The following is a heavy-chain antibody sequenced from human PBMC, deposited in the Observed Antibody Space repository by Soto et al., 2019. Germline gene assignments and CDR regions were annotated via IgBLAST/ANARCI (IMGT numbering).Heavy chain of an antibody. J-gene: IGHJ4*02. CDR1: GFTVSSNY. D-gene: IGHD6-19*01. Sequence: GGSLRLSCAASGFTVSSNYMSWVRQAPGKGLEWVSVIYSGGSTYYADSVKGRFTISRDNSKNTLYLQMNSLRAEDTAVYYCARDGKSGWYFFDYWGQGTLVTVSS. V-gene: IGHV3-53*01. CDR3: ARDGKSGWYFFDY. CDR2: IYSGGST.